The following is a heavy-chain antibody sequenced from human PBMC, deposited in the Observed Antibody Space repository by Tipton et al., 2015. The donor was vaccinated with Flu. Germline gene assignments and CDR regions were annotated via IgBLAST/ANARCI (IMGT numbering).Heavy chain of an antibody. Sequence: SLRLSCAASGFTFSSYGMHWVRQAPGKGLEWVAVISRDGDDKYYGDSVKGRFTISRDNSRNTLNLQMNSLRPEDTAVYFCAKDKPYTGGYWGQGTLGTVSS. CDR2: ISRDGDDK. D-gene: IGHD3-16*01. CDR3: AKDKPYTGGY. CDR1: GFTFSSYG. V-gene: IGHV3-30*18. J-gene: IGHJ4*02.